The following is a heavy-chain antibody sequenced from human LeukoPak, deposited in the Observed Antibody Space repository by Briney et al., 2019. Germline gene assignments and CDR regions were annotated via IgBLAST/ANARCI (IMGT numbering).Heavy chain of an antibody. CDR1: GFTFSSYW. D-gene: IGHD5-24*01. CDR2: ISWNSGSI. Sequence: GGSLRLSCAASGFTFSSYWMHWVRQAPGKGLEWVSGISWNSGSIGYADSVKGRFTISRDNAKNSLYLQMNSLRAEDTALYYCAKDVGRDGYNFEVDYWGQGTLVTVSS. CDR3: AKDVGRDGYNFEVDY. J-gene: IGHJ4*02. V-gene: IGHV3-9*01.